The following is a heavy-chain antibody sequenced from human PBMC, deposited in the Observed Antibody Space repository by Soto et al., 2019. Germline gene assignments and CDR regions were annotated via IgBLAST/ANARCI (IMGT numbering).Heavy chain of an antibody. V-gene: IGHV1-3*01. Sequence: ASVKVSCKASGYTFTSYGISWVRQALGQGLEWMGWINAGNGNTKYSQKFQGRVTITRDTSASTAYMELSSLRSEDTAVYYCARGLAAAGIYWFDPWGQGTLVTVSS. CDR1: GYTFTSYG. CDR3: ARGLAAAGIYWFDP. D-gene: IGHD6-13*01. CDR2: INAGNGNT. J-gene: IGHJ5*02.